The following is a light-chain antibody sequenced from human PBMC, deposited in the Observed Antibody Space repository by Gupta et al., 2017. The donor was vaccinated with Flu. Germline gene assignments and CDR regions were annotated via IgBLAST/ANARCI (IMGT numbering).Light chain of an antibody. CDR1: N. V-gene: IGKV3-15*01. J-gene: IGKJ2*01. CDR3: QQYFNWPYT. CDR2: GAS. Sequence: NLACYQHQSGQAPRLLMSGASTRASGVPARFSGSGSGADYTLTISSLQSEDFAVYYCQQYFNWPYTFGQGTKVEIK.